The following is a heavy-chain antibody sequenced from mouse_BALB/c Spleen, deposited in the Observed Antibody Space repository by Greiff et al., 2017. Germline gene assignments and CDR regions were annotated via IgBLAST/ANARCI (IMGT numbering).Heavy chain of an antibody. D-gene: IGHD1-2*01. CDR1: GFTFSSFG. Sequence: EVKLMESGGGLVQPGGSRKLSCAASGFTFSSFGMHWVRQAPEKGLEWVAYISSGSSTIYYADTVKGRFTISRDNPKNTLFLQMTSLRSEDTAMYYCARDLTTAFAYWGQGTLVTVSA. CDR3: ARDLTTAFAY. V-gene: IGHV5-17*02. CDR2: ISSGSSTI. J-gene: IGHJ3*01.